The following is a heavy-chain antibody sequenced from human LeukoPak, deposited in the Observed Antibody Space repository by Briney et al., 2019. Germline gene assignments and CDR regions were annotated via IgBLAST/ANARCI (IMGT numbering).Heavy chain of an antibody. CDR3: ARRGNWGFFDY. V-gene: IGHV4-59*01. CDR2: VYYSGST. Sequence: PSETLSLTCTVSGGSMSSFYWSWIRQAPGKGLEWIGYVYYSGSTNYNPSLKGRVSIFLDTSKNQFSLKLRSVTAADTAVYYCARRGNWGFFDYWGQGTLVTVSS. D-gene: IGHD7-27*01. CDR1: GGSMSSFY. J-gene: IGHJ4*02.